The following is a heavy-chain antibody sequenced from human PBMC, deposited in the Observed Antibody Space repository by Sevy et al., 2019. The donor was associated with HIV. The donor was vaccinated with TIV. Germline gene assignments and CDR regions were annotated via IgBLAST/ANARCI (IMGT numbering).Heavy chain of an antibody. CDR1: DGSFSGYY. J-gene: IGHJ5*02. D-gene: IGHD2-2*01. CDR2: INESGIT. V-gene: IGHV4-34*01. Sequence: SETLSLTCAVHDGSFSGYYWNWIRQLPGKGLEWIGEINESGITYYNPSLKSRVTISVDTSKKQCSLQLNSVTAADTAVYSCARSPPVVVVPGAPSWFDPWGQGTLVTVSS. CDR3: ARSPPVVVVPGAPSWFDP.